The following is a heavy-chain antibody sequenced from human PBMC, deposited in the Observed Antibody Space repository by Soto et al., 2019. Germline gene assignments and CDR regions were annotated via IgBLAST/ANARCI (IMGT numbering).Heavy chain of an antibody. CDR3: ARVPYYDILTGSFRWFDP. CDR1: GYTFTSYG. V-gene: IGHV1-18*01. Sequence: ASVKVSCKASGYTFTSYGISWVRQAPGQGLEWMGWISAYNGNTNYAQKLQGRVTMTTDTSTSTAYMELRSLRSDDTAVYYCARVPYYDILTGSFRWFDPWGQGTLVTVSS. J-gene: IGHJ5*02. CDR2: ISAYNGNT. D-gene: IGHD3-9*01.